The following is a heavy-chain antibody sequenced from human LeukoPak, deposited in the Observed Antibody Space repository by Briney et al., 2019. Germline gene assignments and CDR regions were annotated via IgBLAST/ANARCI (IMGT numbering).Heavy chain of an antibody. V-gene: IGHV3-11*04. J-gene: IGHJ4*02. D-gene: IGHD6-13*01. CDR2: ISGSYII. Sequence: GGSLRLSCAASGFTFSDYYMSWIRQAPGKGLEWVAYISGSYIIYYADSVKGRLTISRDNAKNSLYLQMNSLRAEDTAVYYCARGSRSSWNRYYFDYWGQGTLVTVSS. CDR3: ARGSRSSWNRYYFDY. CDR1: GFTFSDYY.